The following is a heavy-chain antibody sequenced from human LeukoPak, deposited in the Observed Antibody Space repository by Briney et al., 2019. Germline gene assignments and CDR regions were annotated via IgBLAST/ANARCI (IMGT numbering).Heavy chain of an antibody. CDR3: ARDFPGIQLWSNFDY. CDR1: GYTFTGFY. J-gene: IGHJ4*02. V-gene: IGHV1-2*02. CDR2: INPNSGGT. Sequence: ASVKVSCKASGYTFTGFYMHWVRQAPGQGLEWMGWINPNSGGTTFAQKFQGRVTMTRDTSLTTAYMELSRLRFDDTAVYYCARDFPGIQLWSNFDYWGQGTLVTVSS. D-gene: IGHD5-18*01.